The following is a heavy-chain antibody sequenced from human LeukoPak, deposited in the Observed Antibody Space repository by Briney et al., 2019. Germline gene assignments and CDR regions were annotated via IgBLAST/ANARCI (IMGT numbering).Heavy chain of an antibody. Sequence: SETLSLTCAVYGGSFSGYYWSWIRQPPGKGLEWIGEINHSGSTNYNPSLKSRVTISVDTSKNQFSLKLSSVTAADTAVYYCARGSIAARRFDYWGQGTLVTVSS. V-gene: IGHV4-34*01. CDR2: INHSGST. J-gene: IGHJ4*02. D-gene: IGHD6-6*01. CDR1: GGSFSGYY. CDR3: ARGSIAARRFDY.